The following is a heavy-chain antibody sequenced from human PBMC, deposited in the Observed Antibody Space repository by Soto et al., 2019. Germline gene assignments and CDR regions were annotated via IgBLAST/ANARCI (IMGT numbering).Heavy chain of an antibody. D-gene: IGHD2-21*01. CDR2: ISYDGGNT. CDR3: AKGGIGWFDP. Sequence: PGGSLRLSCAASGFTFSSYAMNWVRQAPGRGLEWVSTISYDGGNTYYPHSVKGRFTISRDNSKNTLYLQMNSLRAEDAAVYYCAKGGIGWFDPWGQATLVIVSS. J-gene: IGHJ5*02. V-gene: IGHV3-23*01. CDR1: GFTFSSYA.